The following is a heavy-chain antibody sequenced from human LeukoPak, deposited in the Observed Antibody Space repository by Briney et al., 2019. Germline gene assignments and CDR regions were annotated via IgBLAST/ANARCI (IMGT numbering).Heavy chain of an antibody. D-gene: IGHD1-20*01. Sequence: SQTLSLTCAVSGGSISSGGYSWSWIRQPPGKGLEWIGYIYHSGSTYYNPSLKSRVTISVDRSKNQFSLKLSSVTAADTAVYYCARARVPITEEHYFDYWGQGTLVTVSS. CDR2: IYHSGST. J-gene: IGHJ4*02. V-gene: IGHV4-30-2*01. CDR1: GGSISSGGYS. CDR3: ARARVPITEEHYFDY.